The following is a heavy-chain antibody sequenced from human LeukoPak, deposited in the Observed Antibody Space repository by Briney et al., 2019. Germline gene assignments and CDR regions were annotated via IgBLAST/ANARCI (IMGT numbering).Heavy chain of an antibody. CDR3: ARGYCYFDY. D-gene: IGHD3-22*01. CDR1: VRSISRYY. Sequence: SETLSLTCTVSVRSISRYYWSCSRQPPGKGLVGIGYIYYRGSTNYNRSRKSPVTISVDTSKTQFSLKLSSVTAADTAVYYCARGYCYFDYWGQGTLVTVSS. V-gene: IGHV4-59*13. J-gene: IGHJ4*02. CDR2: IYYRGST.